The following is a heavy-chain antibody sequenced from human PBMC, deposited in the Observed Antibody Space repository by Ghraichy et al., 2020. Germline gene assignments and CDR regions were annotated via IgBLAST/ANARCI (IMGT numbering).Heavy chain of an antibody. J-gene: IGHJ3*02. V-gene: IGHV1-18*04. D-gene: IGHD2-2*01. CDR2: ISAYNGNT. Sequence: ASVKVSCKASGYTFTSYGISWVRQAPGQGLEWMGWISAYNGNTNYAQKLQGRVTMTTDTSTSTAYMELRSLRSDDTAVYYCARAYAGGSTSRYPHAFDIWGQGTMVTVSS. CDR1: GYTFTSYG. CDR3: ARAYAGGSTSRYPHAFDI.